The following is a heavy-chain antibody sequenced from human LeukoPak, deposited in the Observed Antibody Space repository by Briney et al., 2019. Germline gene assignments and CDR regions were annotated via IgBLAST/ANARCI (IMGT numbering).Heavy chain of an antibody. D-gene: IGHD3-22*01. Sequence: PGGSLRLSCAASGFTFSSYAMHWVRQAPGKGLEWVAVISYDGSNKYYADSVKGRFTISRDNSKNTLYLQMNSLRAEDTAVYYCARDPYYYDSSGYYHGGYHFDYWGQGTLVTVSS. CDR3: ARDPYYYDSSGYYHGGYHFDY. V-gene: IGHV3-30-3*01. CDR1: GFTFSSYA. J-gene: IGHJ4*02. CDR2: ISYDGSNK.